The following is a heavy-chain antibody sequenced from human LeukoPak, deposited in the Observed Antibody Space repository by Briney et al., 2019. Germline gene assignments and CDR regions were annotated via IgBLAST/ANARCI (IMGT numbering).Heavy chain of an antibody. V-gene: IGHV3-30*02. CDR1: GFSFISYD. D-gene: IGHD4/OR15-4a*01. J-gene: IGHJ6*03. CDR3: ARVSVSAKYYFYSMDL. Sequence: GGSLGLSCVAPGFSFISYDMHSVRQAPGKGLEWVAFVRFDGSHYYHSDSVKGRFTISRDNPRNTLFLQMNSPRVEDTALYYCARVSVSAKYYFYSMDLWGTGTTVTVSS. CDR2: VRFDGSHY.